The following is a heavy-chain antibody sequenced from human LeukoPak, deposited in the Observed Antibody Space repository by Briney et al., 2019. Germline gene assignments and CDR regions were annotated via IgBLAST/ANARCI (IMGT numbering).Heavy chain of an antibody. D-gene: IGHD2-21*01. Sequence: GGSLRLSCAASGFTFSSYGMHWVRQAPGKGLEWVAVISYDGSNKYYADSVKGRFTISRDNSKNTLYLQMNSLRAEDTAVYYCANLGSNSAAFDYWGQGTLVTVSS. J-gene: IGHJ4*02. CDR2: ISYDGSNK. V-gene: IGHV3-30*18. CDR1: GFTFSSYG. CDR3: ANLGSNSAAFDY.